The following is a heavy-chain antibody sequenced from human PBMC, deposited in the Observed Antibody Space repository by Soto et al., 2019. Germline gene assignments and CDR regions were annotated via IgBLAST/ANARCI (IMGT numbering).Heavy chain of an antibody. CDR3: ATIDYSTSWYLDY. J-gene: IGHJ4*02. V-gene: IGHV3-7*05. CDR1: GFTFSNYW. Sequence: GGSLRLSCAASGFTFSNYWMSWIRQAPGKGLEWVANIKGDGSEIYYVDSVKGRFTISRDNAKNSLFLQMNSLRAEDTAVYYCATIDYSTSWYLDYWGQGALVTVSS. CDR2: IKGDGSEI. D-gene: IGHD6-13*01.